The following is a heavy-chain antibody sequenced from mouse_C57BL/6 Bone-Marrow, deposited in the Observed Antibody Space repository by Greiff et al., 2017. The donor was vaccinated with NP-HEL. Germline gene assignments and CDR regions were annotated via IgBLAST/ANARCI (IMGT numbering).Heavy chain of an antibody. Sequence: EVQLQQSGPELVKPGASVKISCKASGYTFTDYYMNWVKQSHGKSLEWIGAINPNNGGTSYNQKFKGKSTLSVDKSSSTAYMELRSLTSEDSAVYYCARSPTVVATDYFDYWGQGTALTVSS. J-gene: IGHJ2*01. CDR2: INPNNGGT. D-gene: IGHD1-1*01. V-gene: IGHV1-26*01. CDR1: GYTFTDYY. CDR3: ARSPTVVATDYFDY.